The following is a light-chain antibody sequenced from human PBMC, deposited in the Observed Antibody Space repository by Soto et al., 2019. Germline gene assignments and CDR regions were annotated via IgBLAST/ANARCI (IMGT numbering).Light chain of an antibody. Sequence: QSVWTQPAALSGSPGQSITISCTGTTNDYVSWYQQHPGKAPKLMIYDVSYRPSGVSNRFSGSKSGNTASLTISDLQAEDEADYYCSSFTVHTTPVVFGGGTKLTVL. CDR2: DVS. CDR3: SSFTVHTTPVV. J-gene: IGLJ2*01. CDR1: TNDY. V-gene: IGLV2-14*03.